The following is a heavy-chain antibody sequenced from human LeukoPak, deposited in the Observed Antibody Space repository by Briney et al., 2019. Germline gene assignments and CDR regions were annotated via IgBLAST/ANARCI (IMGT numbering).Heavy chain of an antibody. CDR3: ARYNSLNAFDI. J-gene: IGHJ3*02. D-gene: IGHD1-20*01. CDR1: GGSITSYY. CDR2: IYYSGST. Sequence: SETLSLTCTVPGGSITSYYWSWIRQPPGKGLEWIGYIYYSGSTNYNPSLKSRVTISVETSKSQFSLRLNSVPAADTAVYYCARYNSLNAFDIWGQGTMVTVSS. V-gene: IGHV4-59*08.